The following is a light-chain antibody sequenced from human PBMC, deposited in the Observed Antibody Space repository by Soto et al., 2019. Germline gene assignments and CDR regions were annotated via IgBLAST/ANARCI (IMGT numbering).Light chain of an antibody. CDR1: QSVSSN. V-gene: IGKV3-15*01. CDR2: GAS. CDR3: QQRSSWPREYT. J-gene: IGKJ2*01. Sequence: EIVMTQSPGTLSVSPGERATLSCRASQSVSSNLAWYQQKPGQAPRLLIYGASTRATGIPARFSGSGSGTEFTLTISSLQSEDFAVYYCQQRSSWPREYTFGQGTKLEIK.